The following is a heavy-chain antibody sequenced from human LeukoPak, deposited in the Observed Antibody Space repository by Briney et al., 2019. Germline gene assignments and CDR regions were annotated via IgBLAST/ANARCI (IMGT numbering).Heavy chain of an antibody. Sequence: SQTLSLTCAISGDSVSSNSAAWNWIRQSPSRGLEWLGRTYYRSKWYNDYAVSVKSRMTINPDTSKNQFSLQLNSVTPEDTAVYYCARSGFGSGWLGYYYGMDVWGQGTTVTVSS. CDR2: TYYRSKWYN. J-gene: IGHJ6*02. D-gene: IGHD6-19*01. V-gene: IGHV6-1*01. CDR1: GDSVSSNSAA. CDR3: ARSGFGSGWLGYYYGMDV.